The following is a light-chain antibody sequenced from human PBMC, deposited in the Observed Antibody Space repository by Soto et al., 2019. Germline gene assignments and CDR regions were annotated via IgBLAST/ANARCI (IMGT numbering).Light chain of an antibody. V-gene: IGKV3-20*01. J-gene: IGKJ2*01. CDR1: QSVSSSY. CDR2: GAS. Sequence: EIALTQSPGTLSLSPGERATLSCRASQSVSSSYLAWYQQKPGQAPRLLIYGASSRATGIPDRFSGSGSGPDFTLTISRLEPEDFAVYYCQQYGSSQYTFGQGTKLEIK. CDR3: QQYGSSQYT.